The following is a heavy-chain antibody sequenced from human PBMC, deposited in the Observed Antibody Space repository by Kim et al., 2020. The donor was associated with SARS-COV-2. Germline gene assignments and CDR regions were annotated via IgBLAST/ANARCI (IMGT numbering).Heavy chain of an antibody. V-gene: IGHV4-61*01. D-gene: IGHD3-10*01. CDR1: GCSVSSGSYY. CDR2: IYYSGST. CDR3: ARVPPGQPRYPSGWVDP. J-gene: IGHJ5*02. Sequence: SETLSLSCTVSGCSVSSGSYYWGWIRQPPGQGLEWFGYIYYSGSTNDNPSLKSLVTISVDTSKNQFSLKWSSVTAADTAVYYCARVPPGQPRYPSGWVDPCGPGTLVTVSS.